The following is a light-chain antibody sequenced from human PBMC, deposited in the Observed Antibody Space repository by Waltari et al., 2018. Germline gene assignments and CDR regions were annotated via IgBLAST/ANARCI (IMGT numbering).Light chain of an antibody. CDR2: GAS. CDR3: HQYNKWPLWS. Sequence: VMTQSPVTLSVSLGERATLSCRASQGVDSNLAWYQRNPGQPPRLLIFGASTRATGVPARFSGSGSGTEFTLTIDSLQSDDFAVYYCHQYNKWPLWSFGQGTKV. CDR1: QGVDSN. V-gene: IGKV3-15*01. J-gene: IGKJ1*01.